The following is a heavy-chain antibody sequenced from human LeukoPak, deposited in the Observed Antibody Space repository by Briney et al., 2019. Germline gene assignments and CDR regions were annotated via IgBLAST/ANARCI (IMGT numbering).Heavy chain of an antibody. V-gene: IGHV3-20*04. CDR2: INWNGGST. J-gene: IGHJ4*02. Sequence: GGSLRLSCAASGFTFDDYGMSWVRQAPGKGLEWVSGINWNGGSTGYADSVKGRFTISRDNSKNTLYLQMNSLRAEDTAIYYCASGIAIFGAPLDYWCQGTLVTVSS. CDR3: ASGIAIFGAPLDY. D-gene: IGHD3-3*01. CDR1: GFTFDDYG.